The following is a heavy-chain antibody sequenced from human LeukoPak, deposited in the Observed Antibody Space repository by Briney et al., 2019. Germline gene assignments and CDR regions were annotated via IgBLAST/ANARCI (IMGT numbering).Heavy chain of an antibody. D-gene: IGHD6-6*01. CDR2: ISSSCSTI. CDR1: GFTFSSYE. V-gene: IGHV3-48*03. Sequence: KTGGSLRLSCAASGFTFSSYEMNWVRQAPGKGLEWVSYISSSCSTIYYAHSVKGRFTSSTDNAKNSLYLQMNSMRAEDTAVYYCARDLEYSSSSLGYWGQGTLVTVSS. J-gene: IGHJ4*02. CDR3: ARDLEYSSSSLGY.